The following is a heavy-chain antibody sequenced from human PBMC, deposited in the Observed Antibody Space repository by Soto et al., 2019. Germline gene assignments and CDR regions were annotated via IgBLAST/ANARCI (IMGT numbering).Heavy chain of an antibody. Sequence: GGSLRLSCAASGFTFSSYSMNWVRQAPGKGLEWVSYISSSSSTIYYADSVKGRFTISRDNAKNSLYLQMNSLRAEDTAVYYCARDGGGDLSNSLYYYGMDVWGQGTTVTVSS. J-gene: IGHJ6*02. V-gene: IGHV3-48*01. CDR2: ISSSSSTI. CDR1: GFTFSSYS. D-gene: IGHD2-21*02. CDR3: ARDGGGDLSNSLYYYGMDV.